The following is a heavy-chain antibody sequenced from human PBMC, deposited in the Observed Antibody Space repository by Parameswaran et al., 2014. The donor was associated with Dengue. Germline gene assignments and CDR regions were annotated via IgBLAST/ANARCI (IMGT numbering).Heavy chain of an antibody. V-gene: IGHV3-64D*06. Sequence: WIRQPPGKGLEYVSAISSNGGSTYYADSVKGRFTISRDNSKNTLYLQMSSLRAEDTAVYYCVNRGYCSSTSCLDYWGQRTLVTVSS. CDR2: ISSNGGST. D-gene: IGHD2-2*01. CDR3: VNRGYCSSTSCLDY. J-gene: IGHJ4*02.